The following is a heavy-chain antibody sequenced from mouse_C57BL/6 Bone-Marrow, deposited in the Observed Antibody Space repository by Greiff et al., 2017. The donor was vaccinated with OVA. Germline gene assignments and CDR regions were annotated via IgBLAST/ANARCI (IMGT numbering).Heavy chain of an antibody. Sequence: QVQLKESGAELAKPGASVKLSCKASGYTFTSYWMHWVKQRPGQGLEWIGYINPSSGYTKYNQKFKDKATLTADKSSSTAYMQLSSLTYEDSAVYYCASQKDWDRGDYWGQGTTLTVSS. D-gene: IGHD4-1*01. CDR3: ASQKDWDRGDY. V-gene: IGHV1-7*01. J-gene: IGHJ2*01. CDR1: GYTFTSYW. CDR2: INPSSGYT.